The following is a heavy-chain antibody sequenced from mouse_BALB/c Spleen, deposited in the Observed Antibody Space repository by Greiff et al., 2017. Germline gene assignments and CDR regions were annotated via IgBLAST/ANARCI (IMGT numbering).Heavy chain of an antibody. Sequence: VKLQESGPGLVAPSQSLSITCTVSGFSLTGYGVNWVRQPPGKGLEWLGMIWGDGSTDYNSALKSRLSISKDNSKSQVFLKMNSLQTDDTARYYGARVGNYGAMDYWGQGTSVTVSS. J-gene: IGHJ4*01. CDR2: IWGDGST. V-gene: IGHV2-6-7*02. CDR1: GFSLTGYG. D-gene: IGHD2-1*01. CDR3: ARVGNYGAMDY.